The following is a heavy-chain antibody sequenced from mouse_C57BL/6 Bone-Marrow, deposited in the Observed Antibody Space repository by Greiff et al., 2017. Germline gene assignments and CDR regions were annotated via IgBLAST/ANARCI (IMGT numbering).Heavy chain of an antibody. D-gene: IGHD2-5*01. CDR1: GFNIQDDY. Sequence: QVQLQQSGAELVRPGASVKLSCTASGFNIQDDYMPWVKQRPEQGLEWIGWIDPNSGGTNYNEKFKSKATLTVDKPSSTAYMQLSSLTSEDSAVYYCARYHYSNYAWFAYWGQGTLVTVSA. J-gene: IGHJ3*01. V-gene: IGHV1-72*01. CDR2: IDPNSGGT. CDR3: ARYHYSNYAWFAY.